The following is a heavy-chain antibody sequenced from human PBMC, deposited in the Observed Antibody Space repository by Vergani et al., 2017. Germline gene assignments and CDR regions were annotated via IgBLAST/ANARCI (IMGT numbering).Heavy chain of an antibody. CDR1: GFTVSSNY. V-gene: IGHV3-33*08. CDR3: ATALGLTGTVEYXFDY. J-gene: IGHJ4*02. CDR2: IWYDGSNK. Sequence: VQLVESGGGLVQPGGSLRLSCAASGFTVSSNYMSWVRQAPGKGLEWVAVIWYDGSNKYYAESVKGRFTISRDNSKNTLYLQRNSLRAEDTAVYYCATALGLTGTVEYXFDYWGQGTLVTVSS. D-gene: IGHD7-27*01.